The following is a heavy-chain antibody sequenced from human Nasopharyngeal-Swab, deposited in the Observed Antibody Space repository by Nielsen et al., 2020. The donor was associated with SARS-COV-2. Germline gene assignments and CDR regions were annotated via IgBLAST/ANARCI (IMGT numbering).Heavy chain of an antibody. CDR3: ARPGMGRGYFDY. CDR1: GFTFSSYW. CDR2: IKQDGSEK. J-gene: IGHJ4*02. D-gene: IGHD1-14*01. Sequence: GESLKISCAASGFTFSSYWMSWVRQAPGKGLERVANIKQDGSEKYYVDSVKGRFTISRDNAKNSLYLQMNSLRAEDTAVYYCARPGMGRGYFDYWGQGNLVTVSS. V-gene: IGHV3-7*03.